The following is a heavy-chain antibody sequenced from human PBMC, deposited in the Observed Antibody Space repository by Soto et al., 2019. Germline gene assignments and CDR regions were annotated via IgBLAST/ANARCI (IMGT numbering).Heavy chain of an antibody. CDR3: ARVDCAGGTCYSWPGDCYYYLDV. CDR2: INSDGSVS. J-gene: IGHJ6*03. D-gene: IGHD2-15*01. V-gene: IGHV3-74*01. CDR1: GFTFSNYW. Sequence: EVKLVESGGGLVQPGGSLRLSCAASGFTFSNYWMYWVRQAPGKGLVWVSRINSDGSVSSYADSVKGRVTISRDNVKNTLYLQMNSLRDAHTAVYYCARVDCAGGTCYSWPGDCYYYLDVWGKGTMVTVFS.